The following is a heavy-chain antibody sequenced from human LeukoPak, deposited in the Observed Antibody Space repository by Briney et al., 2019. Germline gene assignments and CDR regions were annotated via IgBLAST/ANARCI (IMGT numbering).Heavy chain of an antibody. CDR1: GGSISSYY. J-gene: IGHJ4*02. D-gene: IGHD3-3*01. Sequence: PSETLSLTCTVSGGSISSYYWSWIRQPPGKGLEWIGYIYYSGSTNYNPSLKSRVTISLDTSKNQFSLKLSSVTAADTAVYYCARVRQSGYYVYYFDYWGQGTLVTVSS. CDR2: IYYSGST. CDR3: ARVRQSGYYVYYFDY. V-gene: IGHV4-59*12.